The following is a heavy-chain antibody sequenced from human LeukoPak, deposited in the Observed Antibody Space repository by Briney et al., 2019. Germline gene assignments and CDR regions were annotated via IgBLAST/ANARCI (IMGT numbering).Heavy chain of an antibody. V-gene: IGHV3-33*01. J-gene: IGHJ4*02. Sequence: PGGSLRLSCAASGFTFSSYGMHWVRQAPGKGLKWVAVIWYDGSNKYYADSVKGRFTISRDNSKNTLYLQMNSLRAEDTAVYYCARDNDSSGYYYPPFEFDYWGQRTLVTISS. CDR2: IWYDGSNK. D-gene: IGHD3-22*01. CDR1: GFTFSSYG. CDR3: ARDNDSSGYYYPPFEFDY.